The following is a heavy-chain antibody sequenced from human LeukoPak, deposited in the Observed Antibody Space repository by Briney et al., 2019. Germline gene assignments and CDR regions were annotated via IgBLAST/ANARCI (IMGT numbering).Heavy chain of an antibody. CDR1: GFTFRSYG. J-gene: IGHJ4*02. Sequence: GGSLRLSCAASGFTFRSYGMHWVRQAPGKGLEWVSSITSSSGNMYYADSLKGRFTISRDNAKNSLYLQMSSLRAEDTAVYYCARDVYSSGPFYFDYWGQGTLVTVSS. CDR3: ARDVYSSGPFYFDY. CDR2: ITSSSGNM. V-gene: IGHV3-21*01. D-gene: IGHD6-19*01.